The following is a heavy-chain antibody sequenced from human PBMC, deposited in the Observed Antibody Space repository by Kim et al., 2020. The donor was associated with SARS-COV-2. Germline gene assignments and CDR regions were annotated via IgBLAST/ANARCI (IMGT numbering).Heavy chain of an antibody. CDR2: INPNSGNT. V-gene: IGHV1-8*01. CDR1: GYTFTSYD. D-gene: IGHD6-13*01. CDR3: ARGLNTYSSSWMDY. Sequence: ASVKVSCKASGYTFTSYDINWVRQATGQGLEWMGWINPNSGNTGYAQKLQGRVTMTRNTSISTVYMELSSLRSEDTAVYYCARGLNTYSSSWMDYWGQGTPGTVS. J-gene: IGHJ4*02.